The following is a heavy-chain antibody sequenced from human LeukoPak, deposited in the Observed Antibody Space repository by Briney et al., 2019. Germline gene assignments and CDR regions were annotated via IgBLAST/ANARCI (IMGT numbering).Heavy chain of an antibody. CDR3: ASIVVVPAAKGKGDWFDP. Sequence: SETLSLTCAVSGYSISSGYYWGWIRQPPGKGLEWIGSIYHSGSTYYNPSLKIRVTISVDTSKNQFSLKLSSVTAADTAVYYCASIVVVPAAKGKGDWFDPWGQGTLVTVSS. D-gene: IGHD2-2*01. CDR1: GYSISSGYY. CDR2: IYHSGST. V-gene: IGHV4-38-2*01. J-gene: IGHJ5*02.